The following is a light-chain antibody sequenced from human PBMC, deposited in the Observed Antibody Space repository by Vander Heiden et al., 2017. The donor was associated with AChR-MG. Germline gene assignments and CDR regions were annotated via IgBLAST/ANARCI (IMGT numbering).Light chain of an antibody. CDR2: EVS. V-gene: IGLV2-23*02. J-gene: IGLJ1*01. Sequence: QSALNQPASVSGSPGQSITIRCTGTSSYVGTYNLLSWYQQHSSKAPKLMIYEVSKRPAGVSNRFSGSKSGNTASLTSSGLQAEDEADYYCCSYAGSSSYVFGTGTKVTVL. CDR1: SSYVGTYNL. CDR3: CSYAGSSSYV.